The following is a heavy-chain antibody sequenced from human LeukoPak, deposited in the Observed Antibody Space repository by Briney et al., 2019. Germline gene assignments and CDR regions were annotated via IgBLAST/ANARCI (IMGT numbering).Heavy chain of an antibody. Sequence: PGGSLRLSCAASGFTFTTYAMTWVRQAPGKGLEWVSAISGSGGDPYYVDSVKGRFTISRDNSRNTLYLQMNSLRADDTAVYYCGRARGYAALAIGFWGQGTLVTVYS. D-gene: IGHD2-2*01. J-gene: IGHJ4*02. CDR2: ISGSGGDP. CDR3: GRARGYAALAIGF. CDR1: GFTFTTYA. V-gene: IGHV3-23*01.